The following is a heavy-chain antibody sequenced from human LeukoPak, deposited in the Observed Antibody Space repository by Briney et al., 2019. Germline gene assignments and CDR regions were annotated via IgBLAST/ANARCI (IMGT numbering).Heavy chain of an antibody. CDR2: ISSSSSYI. CDR3: ARDEWGDACDI. J-gene: IGHJ3*02. CDR1: GFTFSSYS. V-gene: IGHV3-21*01. Sequence: GGSLRLSCAASGFTFSSYSMNWVRQAPGKGLEWVSSISSSSSYIHSADSVRGRFTISRDNAKNSLFLQMNSLRAEDTPVYYCARDEWGDACDIWGQGTMVTVFS. D-gene: IGHD1-26*01.